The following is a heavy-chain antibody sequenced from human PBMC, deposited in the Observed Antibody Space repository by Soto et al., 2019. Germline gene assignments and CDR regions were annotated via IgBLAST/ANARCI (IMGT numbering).Heavy chain of an antibody. CDR2: ISSSSSYI. D-gene: IGHD1-7*01. CDR1: GFTFSSYS. CDR3: ARDPSVDNWTYQGYYYYYYMDV. V-gene: IGHV3-21*01. J-gene: IGHJ6*03. Sequence: EVQLVESGGGLVKPGGSLRLSCAASGFTFSSYSMNWVRQAPGKGLEWVSSISSSSSYIYYADSVKGRFTISRDNAKNSLYLQMNSLRAEDTVVYYCARDPSVDNWTYQGYYYYYYMDVWGKGTTVTVSS.